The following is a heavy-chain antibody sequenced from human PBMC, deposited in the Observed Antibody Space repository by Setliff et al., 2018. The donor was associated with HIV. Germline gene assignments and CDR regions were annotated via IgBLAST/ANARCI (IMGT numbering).Heavy chain of an antibody. D-gene: IGHD6-19*01. J-gene: IGHJ3*01. Sequence: PGGSLRLSCAASGFTLSDYWMHWVRQAPGKGLVWVSRITGDGSSTRYADSVKGRFTISRDNAKTTLYLRMDSLRAEDMAVYYCARDSHEWLVTVAFDLWGQGTMVTVSS. V-gene: IGHV3-74*01. CDR2: ITGDGSST. CDR3: ARDSHEWLVTVAFDL. CDR1: GFTLSDYW.